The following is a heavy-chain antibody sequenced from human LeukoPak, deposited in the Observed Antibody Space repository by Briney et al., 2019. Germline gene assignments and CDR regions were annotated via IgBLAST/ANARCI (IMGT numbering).Heavy chain of an antibody. CDR3: ARHSRRILGGEYNWFDP. CDR1: GGSISSSSYY. CDR2: IYYSGST. Sequence: SETLSLTCTVSGGSISSSSYYWGWIRQPPGKGLEWIGSIYYSGSTYYNPSLKSRVTISVDTSKNQFSLKLSSVTAADTAVYYCARHSRRILGGEYNWFDPWGQGTLVTVSS. J-gene: IGHJ5*02. V-gene: IGHV4-39*01. D-gene: IGHD3-10*01.